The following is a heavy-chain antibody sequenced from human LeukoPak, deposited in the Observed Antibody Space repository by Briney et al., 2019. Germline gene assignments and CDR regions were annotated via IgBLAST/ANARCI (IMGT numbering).Heavy chain of an antibody. V-gene: IGHV3-23*01. CDR1: GFTFSTYA. D-gene: IGHD6-13*01. CDR3: AKPPPDSSSWLFDY. CDR2: ISANGGTT. J-gene: IGHJ4*02. Sequence: GGSLRLSCAASGFTFSTYAMSWVRQAPGKGLEWVSTISANGGTTYYADSVKGRFTISRDNSKNTLYLQMSSLRVEDTAIYYCAKPPPDSSSWLFDYWGQGTLVTVSS.